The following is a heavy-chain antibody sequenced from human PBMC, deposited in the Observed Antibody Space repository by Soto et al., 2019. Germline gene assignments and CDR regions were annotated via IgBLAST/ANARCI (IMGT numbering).Heavy chain of an antibody. CDR1: SGSISSGGYS. V-gene: IGHV4-30-2*01. CDR2: IYHSGST. J-gene: IGHJ6*02. Sequence: SMALTCAVSSGSISSGGYSWSWIRQPPGKGLEWIGYIYHSGSTYYNPSLKSRVTISVDRSKNQFSLKLSSVTAADTAVYYCARAHYGDYGYGMDVWGQGTTVTVSS. D-gene: IGHD4-17*01. CDR3: ARAHYGDYGYGMDV.